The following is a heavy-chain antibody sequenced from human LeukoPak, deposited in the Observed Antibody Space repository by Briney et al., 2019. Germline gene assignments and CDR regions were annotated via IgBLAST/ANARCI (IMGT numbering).Heavy chain of an antibody. J-gene: IGHJ6*02. D-gene: IGHD4-17*01. CDR3: AKSRGQYGDYLFYYYGMDV. CDR2: ISNVGGSK. Sequence: PGRSLRLSCAASGFTFSDYAIHWVRQAPGKGLEWVSVISNVGGSKHYADSVKGRFTISRDNSKNTLYLQMNSLRAEDTALYYCAKSRGQYGDYLFYYYGMDVWGQGTTVTVSS. V-gene: IGHV3-30-3*02. CDR1: GFTFSDYA.